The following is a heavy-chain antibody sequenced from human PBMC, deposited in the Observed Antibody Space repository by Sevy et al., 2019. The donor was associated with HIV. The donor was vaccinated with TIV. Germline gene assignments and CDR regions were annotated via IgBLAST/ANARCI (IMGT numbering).Heavy chain of an antibody. J-gene: IGHJ4*02. CDR2: ISGSGNTK. V-gene: IGHV3-11*01. D-gene: IGHD1-26*01. Sequence: GGSLRLSCAASGFIFSDYYMSWIRQAPGKGLEWVSYISGSGNTKYYTDSVKGRFTISRDNAKDSLYLQMNSLRAEDTSVYYCARAGGSWALRYWGQGSLVTVSS. CDR3: ARAGGSWALRY. CDR1: GFIFSDYY.